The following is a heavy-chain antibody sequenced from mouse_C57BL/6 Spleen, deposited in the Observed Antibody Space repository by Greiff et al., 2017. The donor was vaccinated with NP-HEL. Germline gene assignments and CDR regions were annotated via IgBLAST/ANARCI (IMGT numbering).Heavy chain of an antibody. CDR2: IYPGDGDT. D-gene: IGHD2-3*01. CDR3: ARSGFGYYYYAMDY. Sequence: VQLQQSGPELVKPGASVKISCKASGYAFSSSWMNWVKQRPGKGLEWIGRIYPGDGDTNYNGKFKGKATLTADKSSSTAYMQLSSLTSEDSAVYFCARSGFGYYYYAMDYWGQGTSVTVSS. J-gene: IGHJ4*01. V-gene: IGHV1-82*01. CDR1: GYAFSSSW.